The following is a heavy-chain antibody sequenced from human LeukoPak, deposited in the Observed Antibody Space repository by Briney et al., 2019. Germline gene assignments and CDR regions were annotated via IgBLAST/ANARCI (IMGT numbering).Heavy chain of an antibody. V-gene: IGHV3-7*01. CDR1: GLTFTGYW. J-gene: IGHJ4*02. D-gene: IGHD6-19*01. Sequence: GGSLRLSCAAAGLTFTGYWMNWVRQAPGKGLEWVANINQAGSEKYYVDSVKGRFTIFRDNAKNSLHLQINSLTAEDTAVYYCARDDSGGWFYYWGQGTLVTVSS. CDR3: ARDDSGGWFYY. CDR2: INQAGSEK.